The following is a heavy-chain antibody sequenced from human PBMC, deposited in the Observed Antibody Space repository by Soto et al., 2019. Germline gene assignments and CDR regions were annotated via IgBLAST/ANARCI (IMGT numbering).Heavy chain of an antibody. Sequence: AGGSLRLSCAASGFTVSSNYMTRVRQAPGKGLEWVSVFYSGGSTYYADSVKGRFTISRDNSKNTLHLQMNSLRAEDTAVYYCARDHSSGYYYYFDYWGQGTLVTVSS. D-gene: IGHD3-22*01. CDR1: GFTVSSNY. CDR2: FYSGGST. V-gene: IGHV3-53*01. CDR3: ARDHSSGYYYYFDY. J-gene: IGHJ4*02.